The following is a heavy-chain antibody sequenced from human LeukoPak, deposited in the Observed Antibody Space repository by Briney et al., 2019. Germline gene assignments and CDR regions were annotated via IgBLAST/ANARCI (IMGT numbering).Heavy chain of an antibody. Sequence: GESLKISCKGSGYSFTSYWIGWVRQMPGKGLEWMGIIYPGDSETRYSPSFQGQVTISADKSISTAYLQWSSLKASDTAMYYCARRHYDFWSGYYDAFDIWGQGTMVTVSS. D-gene: IGHD3-3*01. CDR2: IYPGDSET. J-gene: IGHJ3*02. CDR1: GYSFTSYW. V-gene: IGHV5-51*01. CDR3: ARRHYDFWSGYYDAFDI.